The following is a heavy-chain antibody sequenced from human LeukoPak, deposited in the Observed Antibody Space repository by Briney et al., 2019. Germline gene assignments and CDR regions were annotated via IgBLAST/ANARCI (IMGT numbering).Heavy chain of an antibody. J-gene: IGHJ5*02. CDR1: GFTFSSYA. V-gene: IGHV3-21*01. CDR3: ARGISANWFDP. Sequence: PGGSLRLSCAASGFTFSSYAMSWVRQAPGKGLEWVSSISASSSYIYYADSVKGRFSISRDDAKNSLYLQMNSLRAEDTAVYYCARGISANWFDPWGQGTLVTVSS. CDR2: ISASSSYI.